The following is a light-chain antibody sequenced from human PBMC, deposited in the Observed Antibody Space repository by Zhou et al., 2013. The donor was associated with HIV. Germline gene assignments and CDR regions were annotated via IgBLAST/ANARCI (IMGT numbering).Light chain of an antibody. CDR2: AAS. Sequence: DIQMTQSPSSLSASVGDRVTITCRASQGISNYLAWYQQKPGKVPKLLIYAASTLQSGVPSRFSGNSSGTDFTLTISSLQTEDVATYYCQNYKSAPCNFGQGTKLQIK. V-gene: IGKV1-27*01. CDR1: QGISNY. CDR3: QNYKSAPCN. J-gene: IGKJ2*02.